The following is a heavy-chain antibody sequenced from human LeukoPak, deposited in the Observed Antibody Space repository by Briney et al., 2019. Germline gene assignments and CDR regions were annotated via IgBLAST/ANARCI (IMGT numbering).Heavy chain of an antibody. V-gene: IGHV1-2*04. CDR3: ARGWSIAAAGNTPNWFDP. Sequence: ASVKVSCKASGYTFTGYYMHWVRQAPGQGLEWMGWINPNSGGTNYAQKFQGWVTMTRDTSISTAYMELSRLRSDDTAVYYCARGWSIAAAGNTPNWFDPWGQGTLVTVSS. J-gene: IGHJ5*02. CDR1: GYTFTGYY. CDR2: INPNSGGT. D-gene: IGHD6-13*01.